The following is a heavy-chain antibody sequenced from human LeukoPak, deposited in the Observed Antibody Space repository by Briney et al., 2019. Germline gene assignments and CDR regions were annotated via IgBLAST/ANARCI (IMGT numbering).Heavy chain of an antibody. D-gene: IGHD3-22*01. Sequence: SVKVSCKASGGTFSSYAISWVRQAPGQGLEWMGRIIPILGIANYAQKFQGRVTITADKSTSTAYMELSSLRPEDTAVYYCARETAMYYDSSGYYLPDYWGQGTLVTVSS. CDR2: IIPILGIA. CDR3: ARETAMYYDSSGYYLPDY. CDR1: GGTFSSYA. J-gene: IGHJ4*02. V-gene: IGHV1-69*04.